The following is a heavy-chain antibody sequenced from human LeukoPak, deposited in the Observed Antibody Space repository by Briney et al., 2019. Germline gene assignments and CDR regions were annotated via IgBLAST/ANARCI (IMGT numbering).Heavy chain of an antibody. D-gene: IGHD3-9*01. CDR1: GYTFTGYY. CDR3: ARGNYDILTGYYEFDY. CDR2: INPNSGGT. J-gene: IGHJ4*02. Sequence: ASVKVSCKASGYTFTGYYMHWVRQAPGQGPEWMGWINPNSGGTNYAQKFQGRVTMTRDTSISTAYMELSRLRSDDTAVYYCARGNYDILTGYYEFDYWGQGTLVTVSS. V-gene: IGHV1-2*02.